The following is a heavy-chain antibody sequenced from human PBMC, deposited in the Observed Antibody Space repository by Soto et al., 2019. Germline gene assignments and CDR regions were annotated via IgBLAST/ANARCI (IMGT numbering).Heavy chain of an antibody. CDR2: IYYSGST. D-gene: IGHD4-17*01. CDR3: ARHILDMTRVTFFDY. J-gene: IGHJ4*02. V-gene: IGHV4-39*01. Sequence: SETLSLTCTVSGGSISSSSYYWGWIRQPPGKGLEWIGSIYYSGSTYYNPSLKSRVTISVDTSKNQFSLKLSSVTAADTAVYYCARHILDMTRVTFFDYWGQGTVVTV. CDR1: GGSISSSSYY.